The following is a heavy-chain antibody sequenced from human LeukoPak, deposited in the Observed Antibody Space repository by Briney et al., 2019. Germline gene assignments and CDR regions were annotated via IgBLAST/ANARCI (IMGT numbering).Heavy chain of an antibody. Sequence: GGSLRLSCAASGFSVSGNFMNWVRQAPGKGLEWVSVIYSDGSTYYADSVKGRFTISRDNSKNTLYLQMNSLRTEDTAVYYCAKDHGSYGVLDYWGQGTLVTVSS. CDR3: AKDHGSYGVLDY. CDR2: IYSDGST. V-gene: IGHV3-53*01. D-gene: IGHD4-17*01. CDR1: GFSVSGNF. J-gene: IGHJ4*02.